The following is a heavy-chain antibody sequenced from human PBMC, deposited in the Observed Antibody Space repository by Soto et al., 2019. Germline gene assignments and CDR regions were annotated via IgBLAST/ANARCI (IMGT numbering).Heavy chain of an antibody. Sequence: VGSLRLSCTASGFTFSSYEMTWVRQAPGKGLEWISYITSGGTTYYADSAKGRFTISRDNAKNSLYLHLNSLTAEDTAIYYCARVSYATWSSFDYWGQGTLVTVSS. V-gene: IGHV3-48*03. CDR1: GFTFSSYE. CDR3: ARVSYATWSSFDY. CDR2: ITSGGTT. J-gene: IGHJ4*02. D-gene: IGHD1-26*01.